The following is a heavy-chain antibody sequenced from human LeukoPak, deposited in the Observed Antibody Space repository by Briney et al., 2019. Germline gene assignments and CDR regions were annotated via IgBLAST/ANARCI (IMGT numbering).Heavy chain of an antibody. Sequence: PAGSLRLSCAASAFTFSSYGMHWVRQAPGKGLEWVAFIRYDGSNKYYADSVKGRFTISRDNSKNTLYLQMNSLRAEDTAVYYCAKDRFFFGVASKSVDYRGQGTLVTVSS. J-gene: IGHJ4*02. V-gene: IGHV3-30*02. CDR2: IRYDGSNK. D-gene: IGHD3-3*01. CDR1: AFTFSSYG. CDR3: AKDRFFFGVASKSVDY.